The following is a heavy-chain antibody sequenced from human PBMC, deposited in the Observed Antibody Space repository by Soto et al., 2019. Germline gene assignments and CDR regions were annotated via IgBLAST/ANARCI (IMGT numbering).Heavy chain of an antibody. V-gene: IGHV3-7*01. Sequence: EVQLVESGGGLVQPGGSLRLSCAASGFTFNRYWMSWVRQAPGKGLEWVANIKEDGREKNYVDSVKGRFTISRDNAQMSLYVQMNSLGADDTAVYYCVRKGGWRDAFDIWGQGTMVTVSS. D-gene: IGHD2-15*01. CDR2: IKEDGREK. CDR3: VRKGGWRDAFDI. J-gene: IGHJ3*02. CDR1: GFTFNRYW.